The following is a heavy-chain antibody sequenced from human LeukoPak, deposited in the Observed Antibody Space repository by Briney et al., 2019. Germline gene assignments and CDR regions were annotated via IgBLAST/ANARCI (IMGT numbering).Heavy chain of an antibody. CDR3: ASDLYASGPYYFDY. V-gene: IGHV3-30*04. J-gene: IGHJ4*02. Sequence: GGSLRPSCAASGFTFSSFAMHWVRQAPGKGLEWVAIISYDGINIYYADSLKGRFTISRDNSKHTLYLQMNSLRAEDTAVYYCASDLYASGPYYFDYWGQGTLVTVSS. CDR2: ISYDGINI. D-gene: IGHD2-15*01. CDR1: GFTFSSFA.